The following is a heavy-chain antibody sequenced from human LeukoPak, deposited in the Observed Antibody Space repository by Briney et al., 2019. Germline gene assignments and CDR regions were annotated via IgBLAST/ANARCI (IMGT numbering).Heavy chain of an antibody. V-gene: IGHV3-15*01. D-gene: IGHD4/OR15-4a*01. J-gene: IGHJ4*02. Sequence: GGSLRLSCGASGFTFKNAWMNWVRQAPGKGLEWVGRIKDKEDGETRDYAASVQGRFIISRDDSKNTVYLPMHRLRIEDTGIYYCSTDGAGSIEFGHWGQGILVSVSA. CDR1: GFTFKNAW. CDR2: IKDKEDGETR. CDR3: STDGAGSIEFGH.